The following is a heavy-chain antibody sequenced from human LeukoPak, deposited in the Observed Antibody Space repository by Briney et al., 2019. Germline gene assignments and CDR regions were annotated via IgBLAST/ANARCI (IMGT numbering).Heavy chain of an antibody. Sequence: HPGGSLRLSCTASGYTFSDYGMHWVRQAPGKGLEWLSVISYSGVVKFYADSVKGRFTISRDNSKNTLYLQMNSLRAEDTAVYYCARDLRSRLRFLEVTWDYWGQGTLVTVSS. D-gene: IGHD3-3*01. J-gene: IGHJ4*02. CDR1: GYTFSDYG. CDR3: ARDLRSRLRFLEVTWDY. V-gene: IGHV3-33*08. CDR2: ISYSGVVK.